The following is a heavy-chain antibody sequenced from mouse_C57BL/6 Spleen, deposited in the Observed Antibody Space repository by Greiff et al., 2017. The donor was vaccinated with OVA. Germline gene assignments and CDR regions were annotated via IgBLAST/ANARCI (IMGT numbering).Heavy chain of an antibody. CDR3: ARYNYGSSHAMDY. CDR2: IYPGSGST. Sequence: VQLQQPGAELVKPGASVKMSCKASGYTFTSYWITWVKQRPGQGLEWIGDIYPGSGSTNYNEKFKSKATLTVDTSSSTAYMQLSSLTSEDSAVYYCARYNYGSSHAMDYWGQGTSVTVSS. J-gene: IGHJ4*01. CDR1: GYTFTSYW. D-gene: IGHD1-1*01. V-gene: IGHV1-55*01.